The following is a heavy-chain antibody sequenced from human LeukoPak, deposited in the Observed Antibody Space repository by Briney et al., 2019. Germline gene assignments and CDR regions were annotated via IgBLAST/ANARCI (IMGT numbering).Heavy chain of an antibody. V-gene: IGHV4-59*01. CDR1: GGSISSYY. D-gene: IGHD1-26*01. CDR2: IYYSGST. CDR3: ARDQGGSYLNWFDP. J-gene: IGHJ5*02. Sequence: SETLSLTCTVSGGSISSYYWSWIRQPPGKGLGWIGYIYYSGSTNYDPSLKSRVTISVDTFKNQFSLKLSSVTAADTAVYYCARDQGGSYLNWFDPWGQGTLVTVSS.